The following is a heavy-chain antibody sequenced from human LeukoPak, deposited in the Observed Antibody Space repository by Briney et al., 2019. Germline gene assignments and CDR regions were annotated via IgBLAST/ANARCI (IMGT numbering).Heavy chain of an antibody. CDR2: ISGSGVST. CDR1: GFTFSSYA. CDR3: AKSPYDSSGYYMDY. J-gene: IGHJ4*02. D-gene: IGHD3-22*01. V-gene: IGHV3-23*01. Sequence: PGGSLRLSCAASGFTFSSYAMSWVRQAPGKGLEWVSAISGSGVSTYYADSVKGRFTISRDNSKNTLYLQMNSLRAEDTAVYYRAKSPYDSSGYYMDYWGQGTLVTVSS.